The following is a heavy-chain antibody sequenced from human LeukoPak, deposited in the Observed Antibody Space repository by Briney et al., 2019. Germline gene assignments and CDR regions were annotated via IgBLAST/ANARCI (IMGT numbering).Heavy chain of an antibody. J-gene: IGHJ4*02. D-gene: IGHD3-10*01. CDR2: IYHSGST. CDR3: ARDQGALWFGERGLDY. V-gene: IGHV4-39*07. CDR1: GGSISGSSYY. Sequence: TSETLSLTCTVPGGSISGSSYYWGWIRQPPGKGLEWIGEIYHSGSTNYNPSLKSRVTISVDKSKNQFSLKLSSVTAADTAVYYCARDQGALWFGERGLDYWGQGTLVTVSS.